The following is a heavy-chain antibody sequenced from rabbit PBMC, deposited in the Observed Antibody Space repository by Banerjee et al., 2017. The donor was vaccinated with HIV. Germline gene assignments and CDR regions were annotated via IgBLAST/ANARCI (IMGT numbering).Heavy chain of an antibody. Sequence: QEQLEESGGDLVKPEGSLTLTCTASGLDFSSSYWICWVRQAPGKGLEWIACIYTNSGITWYASWAKGRFTISETSSTTVTLQMTSLTAADTATYFCARDRGVMPAFNLWGPGTLVTVS. CDR3: ARDRGVMPAFNL. CDR1: GLDFSSSYW. CDR2: IYTNSGIT. J-gene: IGHJ4*01. V-gene: IGHV1S45*01.